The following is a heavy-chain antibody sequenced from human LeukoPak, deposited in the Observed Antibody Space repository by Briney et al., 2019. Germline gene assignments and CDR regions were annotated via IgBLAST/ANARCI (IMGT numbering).Heavy chain of an antibody. V-gene: IGHV3-21*01. J-gene: IGHJ4*02. D-gene: IGHD1-1*01. CDR3: ASYLTTATTSGLGY. CDR2: ISSSSSYI. Sequence: GGSLRLSCAASGFTLSSYSMNWVRQAPGEGLEWVSSISSSSSYIYYADSVKGRFTISRDNAKNSLYLQMNSLRAEDTAVYYCASYLTTATTSGLGYWGQGTLVTVSS. CDR1: GFTLSSYS.